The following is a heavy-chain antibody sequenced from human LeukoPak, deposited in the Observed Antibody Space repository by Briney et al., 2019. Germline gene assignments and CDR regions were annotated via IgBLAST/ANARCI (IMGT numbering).Heavy chain of an antibody. CDR2: ISGSGGST. J-gene: IGHJ6*02. CDR1: GFTFSSYA. V-gene: IGHV3-23*01. CDR3: ARKDTAMVTGYYYYGMDV. Sequence: GGSLRLSCAASGFTFSSYAMSWVRQAPGKGLEWVSAISGSGGSTYYADSVKGRFTISRDNSKNTLYLQMNSLKAEDTAVYYCARKDTAMVTGYYYYGMDVWGQGTTVTVSS. D-gene: IGHD5-18*01.